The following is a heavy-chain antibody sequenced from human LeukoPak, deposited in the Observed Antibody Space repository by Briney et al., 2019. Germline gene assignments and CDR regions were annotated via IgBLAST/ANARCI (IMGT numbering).Heavy chain of an antibody. D-gene: IGHD6-19*01. Sequence: ASVKVSCKASGYTFTSHGISWVRQATGQGREWMGWISTYNGNTNYAQKLQGRVTMTTDTSTSTAYMELRSLRSDDTAVYYCARDLFPYSSGWYYGLGYWGQGTLVTVSS. CDR1: GYTFTSHG. CDR2: ISTYNGNT. V-gene: IGHV1-18*01. J-gene: IGHJ4*02. CDR3: ARDLFPYSSGWYYGLGY.